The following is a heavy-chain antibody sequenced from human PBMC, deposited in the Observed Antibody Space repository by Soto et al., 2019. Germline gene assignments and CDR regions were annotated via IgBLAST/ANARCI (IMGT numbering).Heavy chain of an antibody. D-gene: IGHD3-9*01. CDR3: ARALMNPHRAFDL. V-gene: IGHV6-1*01. CDR1: GDSVSSNSAA. Sequence: SQTLSLTCVISGDSVSSNSAAWHWIRQSPSRGLEWLGRTYYRSKWYSDYAVSVKSRVIINPDTSKNKFSLQLNSVTPADTAVYYCARALMNPHRAFDLWGQGTMVTVSS. CDR2: TYYRSKWYS. J-gene: IGHJ3*01.